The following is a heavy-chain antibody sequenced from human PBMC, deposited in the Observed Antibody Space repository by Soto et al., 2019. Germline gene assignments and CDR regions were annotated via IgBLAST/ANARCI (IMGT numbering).Heavy chain of an antibody. CDR2: ISGSGGST. D-gene: IGHD3-10*01. V-gene: IGHV3-23*01. Sequence: GGSLRLSCAASGFTFSSYAMSWVRQAPGKGLEWVSAISGSGGSTYYADSVKGRFTISRDNSKNTLYLQMNSLRAEDTAVYYCAKDDGSGSYYNVEDQRVDYWGQGTLVTVSS. J-gene: IGHJ4*02. CDR1: GFTFSSYA. CDR3: AKDDGSGSYYNVEDQRVDY.